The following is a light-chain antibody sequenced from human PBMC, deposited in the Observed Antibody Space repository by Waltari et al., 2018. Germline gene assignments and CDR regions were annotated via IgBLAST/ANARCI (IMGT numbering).Light chain of an antibody. J-gene: IGLJ3*02. Sequence: YVLTQPPSVSVDPGKTARLTWGGDKLGSKSINWYQHKPGQAPVLVMFYDSDRPSQIPERFSGSNSGNTATLTISWVEAGDEADYHCQVWDDVTDSGVFGGGTKLTVL. CDR3: QVWDDVTDSGV. CDR1: KLGSKS. CDR2: YDS. V-gene: IGLV3-21*04.